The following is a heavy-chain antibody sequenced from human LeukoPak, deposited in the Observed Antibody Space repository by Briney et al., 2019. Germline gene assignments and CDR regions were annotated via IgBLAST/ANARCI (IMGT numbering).Heavy chain of an antibody. D-gene: IGHD6-13*01. CDR2: IKQDGSEK. Sequence: PGGSLRLSCAASGFTFSSYWMSWVRQAPGKGLEWVANIKQDGSEKYYVDSVKGRFTISRDNAKNSLYLQMNSLRAEDTAVYYCARDAVIAAARDAFDIWGQGTMVTVSS. CDR1: GFTFSSYW. J-gene: IGHJ3*02. CDR3: ARDAVIAAARDAFDI. V-gene: IGHV3-7*01.